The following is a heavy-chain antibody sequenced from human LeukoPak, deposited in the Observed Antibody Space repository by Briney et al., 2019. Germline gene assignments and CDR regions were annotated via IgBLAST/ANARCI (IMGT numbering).Heavy chain of an antibody. Sequence: GSSVKVSCKASGGTLSSYAISWVRQAPGQGLEWMGRIIPILGIANYAQKFQGRVTITADKSTSTAYMELSSLRSEDTAVYYCARGYSGYDTYYFDYWGQGTLVTVSS. J-gene: IGHJ4*02. CDR1: GGTLSSYA. CDR2: IIPILGIA. CDR3: ARGYSGYDTYYFDY. D-gene: IGHD5-12*01. V-gene: IGHV1-69*04.